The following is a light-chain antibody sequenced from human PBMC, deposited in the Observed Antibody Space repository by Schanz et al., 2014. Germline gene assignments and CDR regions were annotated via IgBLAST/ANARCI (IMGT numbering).Light chain of an antibody. CDR1: SSDVGGYNY. CDR3: CSFAGDYTLL. CDR2: DVS. V-gene: IGLV2-14*01. Sequence: QSALTQPASVSGSPGQSITISCTGTSSDVGGYNYVSWYQQHPGKAPKLMIYDVSNRPSGVSNRFSGSKSGNTASLTISGLQAEDEADYYCCSFAGDYTLLFGGGTKLTVL. J-gene: IGLJ2*01.